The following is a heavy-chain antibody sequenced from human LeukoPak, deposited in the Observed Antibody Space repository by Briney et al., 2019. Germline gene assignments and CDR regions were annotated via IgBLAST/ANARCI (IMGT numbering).Heavy chain of an antibody. CDR3: AREWVVPAAPLDY. CDR1: GGSISSGSYY. Sequence: SETLSLTCTVSGGSISSGSYYWSWIRQPAGKGLEWIGRIYTSGSTNYNPSLKSRVTISVDTSKNQFSLKLSSVTAADTAVYYCAREWVVPAAPLDYRGQGTLVTVSS. CDR2: IYTSGST. V-gene: IGHV4-61*02. D-gene: IGHD2-2*01. J-gene: IGHJ4*02.